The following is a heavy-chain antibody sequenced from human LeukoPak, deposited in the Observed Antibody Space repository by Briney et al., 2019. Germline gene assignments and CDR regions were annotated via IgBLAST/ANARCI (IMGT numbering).Heavy chain of an antibody. V-gene: IGHV3-53*01. CDR1: GFTVSSNY. J-gene: IGHJ4*02. Sequence: PGGSLRLSCAASGFTVSSNYMSWVRQAPGKGLEWVSVIYSGGSTYYADSVKGRFTISRDNSKNTLYLQMNSLRAEDTAVYYCARASYYYDSSGYLGVRYYFDYWGQGTLVTVSS. D-gene: IGHD3-22*01. CDR2: IYSGGST. CDR3: ARASYYYDSSGYLGVRYYFDY.